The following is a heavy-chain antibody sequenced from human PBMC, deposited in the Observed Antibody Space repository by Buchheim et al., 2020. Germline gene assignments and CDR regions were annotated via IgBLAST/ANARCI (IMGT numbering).Heavy chain of an antibody. CDR1: GSTFSSYW. J-gene: IGHJ6*02. D-gene: IGHD6-13*01. Sequence: EVQLVESGGGLVQPGGSLRLSCAASGSTFSSYWMSWVRQAPGKGLEWVANIKQDGSEKYYVDSVKGRFTISRDNAKNSLYLQMNSLRAEDTAVYYCARSPPYSSSWYGGVGNGMDVWGQGTT. CDR2: IKQDGSEK. CDR3: ARSPPYSSSWYGGVGNGMDV. V-gene: IGHV3-7*01.